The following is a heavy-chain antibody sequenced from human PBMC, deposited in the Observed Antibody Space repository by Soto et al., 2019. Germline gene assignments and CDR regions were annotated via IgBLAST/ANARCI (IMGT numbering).Heavy chain of an antibody. V-gene: IGHV3-23*01. CDR1: RFTFSNFA. J-gene: IGHJ4*02. CDR2: IGVTAGST. Sequence: AHLSESGGGLQQPGGCLKLSCEASRFTFSNFAMSWVRQAPGKGLEWISTIGVTAGSTYYTDSVRGRFTISRDNSKNTLYLEMNSLRAENTALYYCAKVMYTWNDVAAFDSWGQGTLVAVSS. CDR3: AKVMYTWNDVAAFDS. D-gene: IGHD1-1*01.